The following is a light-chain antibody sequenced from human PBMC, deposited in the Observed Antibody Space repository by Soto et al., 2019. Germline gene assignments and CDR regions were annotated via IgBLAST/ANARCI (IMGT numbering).Light chain of an antibody. Sequence: DIQMTQSPSTLSASVGARVTITCRASQSISGWLAWYQQKPGKAPKLLIYNASSLKSGVPSRFSGSGFGTEFTLTISSLQPDDFATYYCQQYNSYSPLTFGGGTKVDI. J-gene: IGKJ4*01. CDR1: QSISGW. CDR2: NAS. V-gene: IGKV1-5*01. CDR3: QQYNSYSPLT.